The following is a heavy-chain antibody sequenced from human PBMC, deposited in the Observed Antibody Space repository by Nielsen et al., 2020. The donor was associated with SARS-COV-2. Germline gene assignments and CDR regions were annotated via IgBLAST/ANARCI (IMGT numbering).Heavy chain of an antibody. CDR3: VRHRPNGWTSDF. Sequence: GESLKISCKGSGYIFTDFWIAWVRQMPGEGLEWMGRIAPSGSYIDYSPSFEGHVTMSIDKSERTAYLQWGGLRASDGARYYCVRHRPNGWTSDFWGQGTQVTVSS. D-gene: IGHD6-19*01. V-gene: IGHV5-10-1*01. CDR1: GYIFTDFW. CDR2: IAPSGSYI. J-gene: IGHJ4*02.